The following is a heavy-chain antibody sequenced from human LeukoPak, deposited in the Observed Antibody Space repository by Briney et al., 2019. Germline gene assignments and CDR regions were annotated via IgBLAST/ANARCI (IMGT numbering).Heavy chain of an antibody. CDR1: GFTFSSYS. J-gene: IGHJ6*03. CDR2: ISSSSSTI. V-gene: IGHV3-48*01. D-gene: IGHD3-9*01. CDR3: ARGSEKGPRDWRYFDWRYYYYYMDV. Sequence: PGGSLRLSCAASGFTFSSYSMNWVRQAPGKGLEWVSYISSSSSTIYYADSVKGRFTISRDNAKNSLYLQMNSLRAEDTAVYYCARGSEKGPRDWRYFDWRYYYYYMDVWGKGTTVTISS.